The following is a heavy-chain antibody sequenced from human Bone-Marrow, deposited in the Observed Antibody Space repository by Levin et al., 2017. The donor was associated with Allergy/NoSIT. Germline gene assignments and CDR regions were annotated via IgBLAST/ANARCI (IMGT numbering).Heavy chain of an antibody. J-gene: IGHJ4*02. D-gene: IGHD1-26*01. CDR3: ARDLPISDAVTTENLDY. V-gene: IGHV3-30-3*01. CDR1: GFIFSDYA. CDR2: ISDDGNSK. Sequence: GGSLRLSCSASGFIFSDYAIHWVRQAPGKGLQWVAVISDDGNSKYFTDSVKGRFTISRDSSKNTVFLQMNSLRHDDTAVYFCARDLPISDAVTTENLDYWGQGTPVTVSS.